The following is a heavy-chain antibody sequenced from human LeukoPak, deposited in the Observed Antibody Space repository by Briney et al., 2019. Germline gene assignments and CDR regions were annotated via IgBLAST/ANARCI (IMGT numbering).Heavy chain of an antibody. CDR2: INPTSGYT. Sequence: PGGSLRLSCAASGFTFSDYYMSWIRQAPGKGLEWLSYINPTSGYTPYADSVRGRFTISRDNAKNSLYLQMNSLRAEDTAVYYCAREPSSNNFDYWGQGTLVTVSS. J-gene: IGHJ4*02. D-gene: IGHD4-11*01. V-gene: IGHV3-11*06. CDR3: AREPSSNNFDY. CDR1: GFTFSDYY.